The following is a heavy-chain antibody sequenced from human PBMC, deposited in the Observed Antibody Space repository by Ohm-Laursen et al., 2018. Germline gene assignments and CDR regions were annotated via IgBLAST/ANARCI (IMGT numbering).Heavy chain of an antibody. CDR3: ARIRKYGPHWYIDL. V-gene: IGHV1-8*01. CDR1: GYTFTSYE. J-gene: IGHJ2*01. CDR2: MNANSGNT. D-gene: IGHD1-14*01. Sequence: GASVKVSCKASGYTFTSYELNWVRQATGQGLEWMGWMNANSGNTGYAQNFQGRVTMTRDTSISTAYMELSNLRSEDTAVYYCARIRKYGPHWYIDLWGRGTLVTVSS.